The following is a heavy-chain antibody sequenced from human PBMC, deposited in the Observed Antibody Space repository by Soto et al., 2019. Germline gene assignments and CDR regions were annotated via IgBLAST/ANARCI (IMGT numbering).Heavy chain of an antibody. Sequence: ASVKVSCKASGYTITSYYMHWVRQAPGQGLEWMGIINPSGGSTSYAQKFQGRVTMTRDTSTSTVYMELSSLRSEDTAVYYCARYAGGVWSGSGMDVWGQGTTVTVSS. J-gene: IGHJ6*02. CDR2: INPSGGST. CDR3: ARYAGGVWSGSGMDV. D-gene: IGHD3-3*01. CDR1: GYTITSYY. V-gene: IGHV1-46*01.